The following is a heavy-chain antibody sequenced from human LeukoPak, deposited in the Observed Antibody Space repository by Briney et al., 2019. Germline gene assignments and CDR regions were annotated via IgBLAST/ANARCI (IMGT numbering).Heavy chain of an antibody. CDR2: ISGSGGST. CDR1: GFTFSSYA. CDR3: VGLPVMGATAKYYSDY. Sequence: GGSLRLSCAASGFTFSSYAMSWVRQAPGKGLEWVSAISGSGGSTYYADSVKGRFTISRDNSKNTLYLQMNSLRAEDTAVCYCVGLPVMGATAKYYSDYWGQGTLVTVSS. J-gene: IGHJ4*02. V-gene: IGHV3-23*01. D-gene: IGHD1-26*01.